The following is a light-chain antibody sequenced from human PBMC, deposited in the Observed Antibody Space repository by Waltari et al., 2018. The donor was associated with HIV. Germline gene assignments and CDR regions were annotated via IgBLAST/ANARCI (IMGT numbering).Light chain of an antibody. V-gene: IGLV2-14*03. CDR3: SSYTSSSTLWV. Sequence: QSALTQPASVSGSPGHSLTISCTGTSSYVGGYNYVSWYQQHPGKAPKLMIYDVSNRPSGVSNRFSGSKSGNTASLTISGLQAEDEADYYCSSYTSSSTLWVFGGGTKLTVL. J-gene: IGLJ3*02. CDR2: DVS. CDR1: SSYVGGYNY.